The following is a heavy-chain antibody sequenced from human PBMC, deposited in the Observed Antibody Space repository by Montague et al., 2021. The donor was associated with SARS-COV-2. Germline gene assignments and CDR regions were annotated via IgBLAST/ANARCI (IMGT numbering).Heavy chain of an antibody. D-gene: IGHD5/OR15-5a*01. Sequence: SQTLSLTCLVYGGTISTYNLYLYCACISQPPGKGLEWIGSIFHNGESYYNPSLYTRVTISIDTSRNHFSLSLTSVTAPDTAVYYCARHVSNLRAAVDYFDYWGQGTPITVSS. CDR1: GGTISTYNLYLY. J-gene: IGHJ4*02. CDR3: ARHVSNLRAAVDYFDY. CDR2: IFHNGES. V-gene: IGHV4-39*01.